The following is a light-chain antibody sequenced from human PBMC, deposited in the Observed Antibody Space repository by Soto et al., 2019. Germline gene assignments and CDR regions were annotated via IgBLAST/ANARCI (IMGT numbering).Light chain of an antibody. J-gene: IGKJ1*01. CDR3: QQYYTTPWT. Sequence: TVMTQSPDSLAVSLGERATINCKSSQSVLFTSSNKNFLTWYQQKPGQPPKLLIYWASTRESGVPDRFSGSGSGTNFTLTISSLQAEDVAVYYCQQYYTTPWTFGQGTKVDIK. V-gene: IGKV4-1*01. CDR2: WAS. CDR1: QSVLFTSSNKNF.